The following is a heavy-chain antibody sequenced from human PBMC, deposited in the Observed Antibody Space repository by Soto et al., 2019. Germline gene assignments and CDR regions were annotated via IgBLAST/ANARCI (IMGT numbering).Heavy chain of an antibody. Sequence: SETLSLTCTVSGGSISSYYWSWVRQPPGKGLEWIGTIFYSGSTFYTPSLKSRVTMSVDTSNNQFSLKLSSVTAADTAVYYCARQASGYYYGWFDPWGQGTLVTVS. J-gene: IGHJ5*02. D-gene: IGHD3-22*01. V-gene: IGHV4-59*04. CDR3: ARQASGYYYGWFDP. CDR1: GGSISSYY. CDR2: IFYSGST.